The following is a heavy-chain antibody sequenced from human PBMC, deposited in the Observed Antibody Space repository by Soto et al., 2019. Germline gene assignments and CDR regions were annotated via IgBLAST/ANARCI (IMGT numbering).Heavy chain of an antibody. CDR2: VSGNGGTT. V-gene: IGHV3-23*01. Sequence: GGSLRLSCAASGFPFGSHAMSWVRQAPGKGLEWVSLVSGNGGTTNYADSVKGRFTISRDNSQKTLYLQMNSLRAEDTAIYYCAGGYCSSTSCYTYGMDVWGQGTTVTVSS. J-gene: IGHJ6*02. CDR1: GFPFGSHA. CDR3: AGGYCSSTSCYTYGMDV. D-gene: IGHD2-2*02.